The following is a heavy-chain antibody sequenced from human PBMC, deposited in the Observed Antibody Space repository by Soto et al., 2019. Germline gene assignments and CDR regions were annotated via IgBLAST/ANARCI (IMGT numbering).Heavy chain of an antibody. J-gene: IGHJ6*02. CDR2: IIPIFGIG. D-gene: IGHD3-3*01. V-gene: IGHV1-69*01. CDR1: GGTFNRYA. CDR3: ARSAITLFGVVSLPPHYYSEVDV. Sequence: QGQLVQSGAEVKKPGSSVKVSCKASGGTFNRYAISWVRQAPGQGLEWMGGIIPIFGIGNDEHRFQGRVRITADGATGTACMALSSQRSEDTGVYYCARSAITLFGVVSLPPHYYSEVDVWGQGTTVTVSS.